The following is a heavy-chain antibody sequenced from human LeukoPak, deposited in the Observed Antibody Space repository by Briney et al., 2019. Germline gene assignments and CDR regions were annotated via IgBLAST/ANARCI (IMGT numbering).Heavy chain of an antibody. CDR2: INPNGGST. CDR3: ARAPLYSGYDLTIDF. J-gene: IGHJ4*02. V-gene: IGHV1-46*01. Sequence: KPGASVKVSCKASGYTFTSCYMHWVRQAPGQGLEWMGIINPNGGSTTYAQKFQGRVIMTRDTSTSTVYMELSSLRSEDTAVYYCARAPLYSGYDLTIDFWGQGSLVTVSS. CDR1: GYTFTSCY. D-gene: IGHD5-12*01.